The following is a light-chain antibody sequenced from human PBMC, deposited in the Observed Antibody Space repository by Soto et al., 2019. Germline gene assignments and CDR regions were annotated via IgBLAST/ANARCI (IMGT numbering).Light chain of an antibody. CDR3: SSYTRSNTGV. Sequence: QSALPQPASVSGSPGQSITISCTGTSSDVGGYNYVSWYQQHPGKAPKLMIYDVSNRPSGVSNRFSGSKSGNTASLTISGLQTEDEADYYCSSYTRSNTGVFGGGTKLTVL. CDR2: DVS. V-gene: IGLV2-14*03. J-gene: IGLJ3*02. CDR1: SSDVGGYNY.